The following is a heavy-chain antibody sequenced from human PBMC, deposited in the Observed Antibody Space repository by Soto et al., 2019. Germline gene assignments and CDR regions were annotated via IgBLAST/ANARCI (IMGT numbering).Heavy chain of an antibody. Sequence: QVQLVQSGAEVKKPGASVKVSCKASGYTFTSYGISWVRQAPGQGLEWMGWISAYNGNTNYAQKLQGRVTMTTDTXTXTXXXXLXXXXSXDTXVYXCAXRGGGQSYYYYGMDVWGQGTTVTVSS. V-gene: IGHV1-18*01. CDR2: ISAYNGNT. D-gene: IGHD3-16*01. CDR1: GYTFTSYG. J-gene: IGHJ6*02. CDR3: AXRGGGQSYYYYGMDV.